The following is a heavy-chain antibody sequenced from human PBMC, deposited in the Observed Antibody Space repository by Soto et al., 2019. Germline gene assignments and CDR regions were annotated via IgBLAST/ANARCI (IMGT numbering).Heavy chain of an antibody. CDR3: AGDPDSHYNDSHASSYP. CDR1: GGTFSSYA. CDR2: IIPIFGTA. V-gene: IGHV1-69*06. D-gene: IGHD3-22*01. Sequence: ASVKVSCKASGGTFSSYAISWVRQAPGQGLEWMGGIIPIFGTANYAQKFQGKVKITADKFTGTAYMEMTRLRSEDTAEYYCAGDPDSHYNDSHASSYPWGQGTLVTVSS. J-gene: IGHJ5*02.